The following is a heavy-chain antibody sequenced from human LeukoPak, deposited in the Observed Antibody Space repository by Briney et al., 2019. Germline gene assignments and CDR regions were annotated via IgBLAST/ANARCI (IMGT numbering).Heavy chain of an antibody. Sequence: SETLSLTCAVYGGSFRGYYWSWIRQPPGKGLEWIGEIHYTGATNYKPSLKSRVTISGDPSKNQFSLRVSSVTAADTAVYYCARGVLGPYYFDLWGRDTLVTVSS. CDR1: GGSFRGYY. J-gene: IGHJ2*01. CDR2: IHYTGAT. D-gene: IGHD7-27*01. CDR3: ARGVLGPYYFDL. V-gene: IGHV4-34*01.